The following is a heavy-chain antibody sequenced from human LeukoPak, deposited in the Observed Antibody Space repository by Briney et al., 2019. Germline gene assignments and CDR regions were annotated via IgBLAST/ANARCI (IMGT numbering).Heavy chain of an antibody. D-gene: IGHD3-9*01. CDR3: ARTQRCFDWLGEGYCFDY. CDR1: GGSISSYY. J-gene: IGHJ4*02. Sequence: SETLSLTCTVSGGSISSYYWSWIRQPPGKGLEWIGYIYYFGSTNYNPSLKSRVTISVDTSKNQFSLKLSSVTAADTAVYYCARTQRCFDWLGEGYCFDYWGQGTLVTVSS. V-gene: IGHV4-59*01. CDR2: IYYFGST.